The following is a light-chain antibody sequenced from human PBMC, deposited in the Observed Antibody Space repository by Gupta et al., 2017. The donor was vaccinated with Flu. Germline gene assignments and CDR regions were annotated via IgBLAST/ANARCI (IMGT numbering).Light chain of an antibody. V-gene: IGKV1-33*01. J-gene: IGKJ2*01. Sequence: PTSLSAAIVDRVTIKCQASHDSTNYLHWYQQKPGQAPKLLIDDASHLRTGVPDRFSGRGSGTRFTFTINNLQPDDIATYYCQQDYNVPYAFGQGTKVEI. CDR2: DAS. CDR3: QQDYNVPYA. CDR1: HDSTNY.